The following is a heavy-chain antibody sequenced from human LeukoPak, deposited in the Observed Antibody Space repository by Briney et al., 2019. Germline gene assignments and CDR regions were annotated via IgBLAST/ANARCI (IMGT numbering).Heavy chain of an antibody. CDR3: ARAAPRYCSSTSCYVERDFDP. CDR1: GGSISSSSYY. Sequence: SETLSLTCTVSGGSISSSSYYWGWIRQPPGKGLEWIGSIYYSGSTYYNPSLKSRVTISVDTSKNQFSLKLSSVTAADTAVYYCARAAPRYCSSTSCYVERDFDPWGQGTLVTVSS. CDR2: IYYSGST. V-gene: IGHV4-39*07. D-gene: IGHD2-2*01. J-gene: IGHJ5*02.